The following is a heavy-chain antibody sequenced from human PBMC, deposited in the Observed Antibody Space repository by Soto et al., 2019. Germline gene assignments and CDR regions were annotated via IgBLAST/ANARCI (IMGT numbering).Heavy chain of an antibody. V-gene: IGHV1-2*04. CDR3: ARGGETTVTTVYYYGMDV. CDR1: GYTFTGYY. Sequence: ASVKVSCKASGYTFTGYYMHWVRQAPGQGLEWMGWINPNSGGTNYAQKFQGWVTMTRDTSISTAYMELSRLRSDDTAVYYCARGGETTVTTVYYYGMDVWGQGTTVTVSS. CDR2: INPNSGGT. D-gene: IGHD4-17*01. J-gene: IGHJ6*02.